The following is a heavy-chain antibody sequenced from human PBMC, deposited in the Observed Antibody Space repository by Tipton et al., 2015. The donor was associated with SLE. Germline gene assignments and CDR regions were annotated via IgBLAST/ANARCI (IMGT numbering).Heavy chain of an antibody. CDR2: ISYDGSNK. Sequence: SLRLXCAASGFTFSSYAMHWVRQAPGKGLEWVAVISYDGSNKYYADSVKGRFTISRDNSKNTLYLQMNSLRAEDTAVYYCARDQIAATYYFDYWGQGTLVTVSS. D-gene: IGHD6-13*01. J-gene: IGHJ4*02. CDR3: ARDQIAATYYFDY. V-gene: IGHV3-30*04. CDR1: GFTFSSYA.